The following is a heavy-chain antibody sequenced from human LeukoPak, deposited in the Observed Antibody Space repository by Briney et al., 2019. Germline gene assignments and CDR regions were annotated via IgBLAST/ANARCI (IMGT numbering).Heavy chain of an antibody. J-gene: IGHJ4*02. V-gene: IGHV4-61*05. CDR3: ARLGSYHDF. D-gene: IGHD1-26*01. CDR1: GGSISSSGYY. CDR2: IHTSGGS. Sequence: PSETLSLTCTVSGGSISSSGYYWGWIRQPPGKGLEWMGHIHTSGGSSYYPSLKSRLTMSIDTSRNQLSLKLTSVTAADTALYFCARLGSYHDFWGQGALVTVSS.